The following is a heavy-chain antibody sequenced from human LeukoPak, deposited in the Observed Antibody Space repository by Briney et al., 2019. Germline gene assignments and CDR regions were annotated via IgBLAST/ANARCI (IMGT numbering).Heavy chain of an antibody. J-gene: IGHJ6*02. D-gene: IGHD4-17*01. CDR1: GGTFSSYA. V-gene: IGHV1-69*04. CDR2: IIPILGIA. CDR3: ARVLPDDYGDYALGLRGQADYYYGMDV. Sequence: GASVKVSCKASGGTFSSYAISWVRQAPGQGLEWMGRIIPILGIANYAQKFQGRVTITADKSTSTAYMELSSLRSEDTAVYYCARVLPDDYGDYALGLRGQADYYYGMDVWGQGTTVTVSS.